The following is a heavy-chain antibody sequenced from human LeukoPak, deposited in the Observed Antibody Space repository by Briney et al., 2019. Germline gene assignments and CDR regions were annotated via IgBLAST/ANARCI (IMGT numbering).Heavy chain of an antibody. CDR1: GFTFSSYS. CDR3: ARLITGPYYFDY. D-gene: IGHD1-14*01. V-gene: IGHV3-21*01. Sequence: PGGSLRLSCAASGFTFSSYSMNWVRQAPGKGLEWVSSISSSSSYIYYADSVKGRLTISRDNAKNSLFLQMNSLRAEDTAVYYCARLITGPYYFDYWGQGTLVTVSS. J-gene: IGHJ4*02. CDR2: ISSSSSYI.